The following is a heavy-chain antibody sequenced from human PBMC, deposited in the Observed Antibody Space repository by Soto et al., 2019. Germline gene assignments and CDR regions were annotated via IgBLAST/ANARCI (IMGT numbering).Heavy chain of an antibody. CDR2: IKQDGSEK. J-gene: IGHJ6*03. CDR3: ARDMSIAAAHYYYYMDV. Sequence: PGGSLRLSCAASGFTFSSYWMSWVRQAPGKGLEWVANIKQDGSEKYYVDSVKGRFTISRDNAKNSLYLQMNSLRAEDTAVYYCARDMSIAAAHYYYYMDVWGKGTTVTVSS. D-gene: IGHD6-13*01. CDR1: GFTFSSYW. V-gene: IGHV3-7*01.